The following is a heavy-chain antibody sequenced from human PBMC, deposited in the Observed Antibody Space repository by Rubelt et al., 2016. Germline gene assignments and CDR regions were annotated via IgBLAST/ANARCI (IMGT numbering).Heavy chain of an antibody. V-gene: IGHV4-34*01. CDR1: GGSFSGYY. J-gene: IGHJ4*02. CDR3: ARRVNITMIVVVITAFDY. Sequence: QVQLQQWGAGLLKPSETLSLTCAVYGGSFSGYYWSWIRQPPGKGLEWIGEINHSGSTNYNPSLKSRVTISVDTSKNQFSLKLSSVTAADTAVYYCARRVNITMIVVVITAFDYWGQGTLVTVSS. CDR2: INHSGST. D-gene: IGHD3-22*01.